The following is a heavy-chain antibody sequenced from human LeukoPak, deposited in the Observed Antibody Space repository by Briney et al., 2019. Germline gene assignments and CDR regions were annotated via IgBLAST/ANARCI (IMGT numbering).Heavy chain of an antibody. D-gene: IGHD6-19*01. J-gene: IGHJ4*02. CDR3: AKDLDGSGWFPFDY. CDR2: ISYDGSNK. V-gene: IGHV3-30*18. CDR1: GFTFSSYG. Sequence: PGGSLRLSCAASGFTFSSYGMHWVRQAPGKGLEWVAVISYDGSNKYYADSVKGRFTISRDNSKNTLYLQMNSLRAEDTAVYYCAKDLDGSGWFPFDYWGQGTLVTVSS.